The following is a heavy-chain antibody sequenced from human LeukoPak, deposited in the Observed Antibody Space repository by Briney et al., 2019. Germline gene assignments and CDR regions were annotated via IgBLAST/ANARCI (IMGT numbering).Heavy chain of an antibody. CDR2: IYPGDSDT. CDR3: ARGKDGYNYFDY. Sequence: GESLKISCKASGYSFTTYWIGWVRQMPGKGLGWMGVIYPGDSDTRYSLSFQGQVTISAVKSISTAYLQWSSLKASDTAMYYCARGKDGYNYFDYWGQGTLVTVSS. V-gene: IGHV5-51*01. J-gene: IGHJ4*02. D-gene: IGHD5-24*01. CDR1: GYSFTTYW.